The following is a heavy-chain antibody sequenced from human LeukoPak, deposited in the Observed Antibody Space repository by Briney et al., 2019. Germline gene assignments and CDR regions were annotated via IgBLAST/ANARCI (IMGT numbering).Heavy chain of an antibody. CDR1: GFTFNNYW. Sequence: PGGSLRLSCAASGFTFNNYWMHWVRQAPGKGLVWVSRIDSDGSNTNYADSVKGRFTISRDNAKNSLYLQMNSLRDEDTAVYYCARTAYSGYEATFDYWGQGTLVTVSS. D-gene: IGHD5-12*01. CDR2: IDSDGSNT. CDR3: ARTAYSGYEATFDY. J-gene: IGHJ4*02. V-gene: IGHV3-74*01.